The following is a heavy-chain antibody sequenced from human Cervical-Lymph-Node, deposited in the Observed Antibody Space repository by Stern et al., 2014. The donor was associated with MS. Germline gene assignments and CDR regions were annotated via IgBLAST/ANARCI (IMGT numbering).Heavy chain of an antibody. D-gene: IGHD6-19*01. V-gene: IGHV5-51*01. CDR1: GYSFTSYW. CDR3: ARHDAAVAGPGDY. J-gene: IGHJ4*02. Sequence: EVQLEEAGAGVKKPGGPLKSAWKGSGYSFTSYWVGWVGQMTGKGLEGVGTIHPGDPDTRDSPSFQGQVTISAAKSISTAYQYGSSLKASDTAMYYCARHDAAVAGPGDYWGQGTLVTVSS. CDR2: IHPGDPDT.